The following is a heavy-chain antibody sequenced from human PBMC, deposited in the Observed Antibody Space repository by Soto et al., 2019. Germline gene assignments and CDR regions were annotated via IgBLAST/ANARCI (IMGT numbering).Heavy chain of an antibody. V-gene: IGHV1-18*01. CDR2: VNGDSGNT. CDR3: ARGTGLNDGSDL. J-gene: IGHJ3*01. Sequence: VHLVQSGGEVKKPGASVKISCQTSGYTFSNYGITWVRQAPGQGLEWVGWVNGDSGNTNYAQNMEGRVTMTTDASTATADMEFRNLRSDDTATYYCARGTGLNDGSDLWGQGTVVSVSS. CDR1: GYTFSNYG.